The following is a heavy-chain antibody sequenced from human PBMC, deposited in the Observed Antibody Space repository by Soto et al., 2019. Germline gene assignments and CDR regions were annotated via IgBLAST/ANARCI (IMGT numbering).Heavy chain of an antibody. CDR3: AKDLGGTTGY. CDR1: GFSFSRYG. CDR2: LSISGGST. V-gene: IGHV3-23*01. Sequence: EVQLLESGGGLVQPGGSLRLSCAASGFSFSRYGMSWVRQAPGKGLEWVSTLSISGGSTYYADSVKGRFTISEDNSKNTLYLEMNSLRAEDTAVYYCAKDLGGTTGYWGQVTLVTVSS. J-gene: IGHJ4*02. D-gene: IGHD1-1*01.